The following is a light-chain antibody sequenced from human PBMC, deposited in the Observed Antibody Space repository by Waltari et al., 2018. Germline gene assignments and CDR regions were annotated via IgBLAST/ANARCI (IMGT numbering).Light chain of an antibody. J-gene: IGKJ4*01. V-gene: IGKV3-11*01. CDR2: EAS. CDR3: QQRANWPPLT. Sequence: EIVLTQSPATLSLSPGERATLSCRASQSVSNFLAWYQQKPGPAPRLLIYEASKRATGIPARFSGSGSGTDFTLTISSLEPEDFAVYYCQQRANWPPLTFGGGTKVEIK. CDR1: QSVSNF.